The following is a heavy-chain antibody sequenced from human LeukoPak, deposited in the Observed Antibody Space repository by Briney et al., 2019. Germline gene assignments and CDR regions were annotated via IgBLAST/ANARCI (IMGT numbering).Heavy chain of an antibody. CDR1: GYSFTSYW. CDR2: IYPGDSDT. D-gene: IGHD3-3*01. Sequence: GESLKISCKGSGYSFTSYWIGWVRQMPGKGLEWMGIIYPGDSDTRYSPSFQGQVTISADKSISTAYLQWSSLKASDAAMYYCAIQYDFWSGYPPSGGMDVWGQGTTVTVSS. V-gene: IGHV5-51*01. J-gene: IGHJ6*02. CDR3: AIQYDFWSGYPPSGGMDV.